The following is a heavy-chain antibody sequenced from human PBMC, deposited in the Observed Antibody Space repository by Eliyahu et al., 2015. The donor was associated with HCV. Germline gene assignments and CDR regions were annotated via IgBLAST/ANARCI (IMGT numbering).Heavy chain of an antibody. J-gene: IGHJ4*02. D-gene: IGHD5-12*01. V-gene: IGHV4-39*01. CDR2: IYYSGST. Sequence: QLQLQESGPGLVKPSETLSLTCTVSGGSISSSSYYWGWIRQPPGKGLEWIGSIYYSGSTYFHPSLKSRVTISVDTSKNQFSLKLSSVTAADTAVYYCATGAYSGYDFDYWGQGTLVTVSS. CDR3: ATGAYSGYDFDY. CDR1: GGSISSSSYY.